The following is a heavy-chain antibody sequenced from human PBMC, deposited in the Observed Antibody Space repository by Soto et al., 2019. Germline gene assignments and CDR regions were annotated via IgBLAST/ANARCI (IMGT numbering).Heavy chain of an antibody. J-gene: IGHJ6*02. V-gene: IGHV3-30-3*01. CDR2: ISYDGSNK. D-gene: IGHD2-21*01. CDR1: GFIFTKYA. Sequence: QVQLVESGEGVVRPGTSLRLYCAVSGFIFTKYAMHWVRQAPGKGLEWVAVISYDGSNKYYTDSVKGRFTMSRDNSKNTMDLQMNNLKTEDTALYYCARGIRDLVRGMDLWGQGTTVTVSS. CDR3: ARGIRDLVRGMDL.